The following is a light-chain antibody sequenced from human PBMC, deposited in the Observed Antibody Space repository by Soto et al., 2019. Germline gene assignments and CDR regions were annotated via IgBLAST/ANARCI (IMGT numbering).Light chain of an antibody. CDR1: QSLLYSNGYNY. V-gene: IGKV2-28*01. CDR3: MHSLRTPLT. Sequence: DIVMTQSPLSLPVTPGEPASISCRSSQSLLYSNGYNYLDWYLQKPGQSPQLLIYFCSNRASGVPDSVTGSGSGTDITLTISSVEPEDVGVYYCMHSLRTPLTFGPGTRVDVK. J-gene: IGKJ3*01. CDR2: FCS.